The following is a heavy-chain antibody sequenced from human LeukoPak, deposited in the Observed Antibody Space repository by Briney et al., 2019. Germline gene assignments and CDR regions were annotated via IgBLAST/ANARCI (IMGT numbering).Heavy chain of an antibody. J-gene: IGHJ4*02. V-gene: IGHV3-21*01. CDR3: AREVTHYDFWSGYR. CDR2: ISSSSSYT. Sequence: GGSLRLSCAASGFTFSSYSMNWVRQAPGKGLEWVSSISSSSSYTYYADSVKGRFTISRDNAKNSLYLQMNSLRAEDTAVYYCAREVTHYDFWSGYRWGQGTLVTVSS. D-gene: IGHD3-3*01. CDR1: GFTFSSYS.